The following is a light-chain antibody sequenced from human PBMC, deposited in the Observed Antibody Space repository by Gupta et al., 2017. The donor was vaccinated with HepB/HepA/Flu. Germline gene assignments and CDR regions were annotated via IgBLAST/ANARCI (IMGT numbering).Light chain of an antibody. V-gene: IGLV1-44*01. CDR1: SSNIGTNT. CDR2: NSD. CDR3: AAWDVSLKVVV. Sequence: QSVLAQPPSDSGTPGQRVTISCSGSSSNIGTNTVNWYQQLPGAAPKLLIYNSDLRPSGVPDRFSGSKSGTSASLAISGLQSEDEADYYCAAWDVSLKVVVFGGGTELTVL. J-gene: IGLJ2*01.